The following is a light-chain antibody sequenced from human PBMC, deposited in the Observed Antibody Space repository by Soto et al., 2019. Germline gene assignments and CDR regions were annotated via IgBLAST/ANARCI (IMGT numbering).Light chain of an antibody. CDR3: QQYYSTPLT. CDR2: DAS. CDR1: QSVIRY. J-gene: IGKJ4*01. Sequence: EIVLTQSPATLSLSPGERATLSFRASQSVIRYLAWYQQRPGQAPRLLIYDASYRATGIPARFSGSGSGTDFTLTISSLQAEDVAVYYCQQYYSTPLTFGGGTKVDIK. V-gene: IGKV3-11*01.